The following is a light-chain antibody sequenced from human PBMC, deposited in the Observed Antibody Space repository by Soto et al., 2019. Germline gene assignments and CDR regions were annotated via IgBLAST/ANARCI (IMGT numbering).Light chain of an antibody. CDR3: CTYAATTAFV. Sequence: QSVLTQPRSVSGSPGQSVTVSCTGSNSVICDYSYVSWYQTHPDKTPRLITHDVNKPPSAIPKRLSGSKSANTSTPTSSGLHAEDEADYYCCTYAATTAFVFGPGTKVNVL. V-gene: IGLV2-11*01. CDR1: NSVICDYSY. J-gene: IGLJ1*01. CDR2: DVN.